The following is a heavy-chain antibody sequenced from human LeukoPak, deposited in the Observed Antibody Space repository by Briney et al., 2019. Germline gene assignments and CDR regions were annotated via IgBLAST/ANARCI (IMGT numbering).Heavy chain of an antibody. CDR3: ASPGRYCSGGSCYSHYYYMDV. Sequence: KPGSSVKVSCKASGGTFSSYTISWVRQAPGQGLEWMGRIIPILGIANYAQKFQGGVTITADKSTSTAYMELSSLRSEDTAVYYCASPGRYCSGGSCYSHYYYMDVWGKGTTVTVSS. D-gene: IGHD2-15*01. V-gene: IGHV1-69*02. J-gene: IGHJ6*03. CDR1: GGTFSSYT. CDR2: IIPILGIA.